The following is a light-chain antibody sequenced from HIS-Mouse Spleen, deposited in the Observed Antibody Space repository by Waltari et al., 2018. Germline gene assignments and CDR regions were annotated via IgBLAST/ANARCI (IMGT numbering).Light chain of an antibody. V-gene: IGKV1-6*01. J-gene: IGKJ1*01. CDR2: AAS. Sequence: AIQMTQSPSSLSASVGDRVTITCRASQGIRNDLGWYQQKPGKVPKLLIYAASSLQSGVPSRFSGSGSGTDFTLTISSLQPEDFATYYCLQDYNYPTWTFGQGTKVEIK. CDR1: QGIRND. CDR3: LQDYNYPTWT.